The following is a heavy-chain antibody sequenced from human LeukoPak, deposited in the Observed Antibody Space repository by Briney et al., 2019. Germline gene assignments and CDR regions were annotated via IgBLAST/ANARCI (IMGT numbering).Heavy chain of an antibody. CDR3: AREYYYDEDAGNY. CDR2: ITASSSYI. D-gene: IGHD3-22*01. V-gene: IGHV3-21*01. J-gene: IGHJ4*02. Sequence: PGGSLRLSCAASGFSFSRSSMGWVRQAPGKALEWVSSITASSSYIYYADSVKGRFTISRDNVEKSVYLQMNSLRAEDTAVYYCAREYYYDEDAGNYWGQGTLVTVSS. CDR1: GFSFSRSS.